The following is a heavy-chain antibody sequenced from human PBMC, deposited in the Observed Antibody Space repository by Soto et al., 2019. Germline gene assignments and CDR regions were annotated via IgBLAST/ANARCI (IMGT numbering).Heavy chain of an antibody. V-gene: IGHV3-30-3*01. J-gene: IGHJ6*02. CDR1: GFTFSSYA. CDR2: ISYDGSNK. D-gene: IGHD1-26*01. CDR3: AREWLNSGSSLDV. Sequence: QVQLVESGGGVVQPGRSLRLSCAASGFTFSSYAMHWVRQAPGKGLEWVAVISYDGSNKYYADSVKGRFTISRDNSKNTLYLQMNSLRAEDTAVYYCAREWLNSGSSLDVWGQGTTVTVSS.